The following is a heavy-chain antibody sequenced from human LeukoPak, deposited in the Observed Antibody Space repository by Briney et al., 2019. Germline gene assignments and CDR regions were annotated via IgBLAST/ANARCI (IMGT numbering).Heavy chain of an antibody. J-gene: IGHJ5*02. V-gene: IGHV4-31*03. Sequence: SQTLSLTCTVSGGSISSGGYYWSWIRQHPGKGLEWIGYIYYSGSTYYNPSLKSRVTISVDTSKNQFSLKLSSVTAADTAVYYCAREFRTFDVFDPWGQGTPVTVSS. CDR2: IYYSGST. CDR1: GGSISSGGYY. D-gene: IGHD3-9*01. CDR3: AREFRTFDVFDP.